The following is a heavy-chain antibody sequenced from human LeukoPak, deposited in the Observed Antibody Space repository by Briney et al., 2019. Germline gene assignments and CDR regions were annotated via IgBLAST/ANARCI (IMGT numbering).Heavy chain of an antibody. CDR3: ARHVWWLRAFDI. D-gene: IGHD5-12*01. Sequence: PSETLSLTCAVYGGSFSGYYWSWIRQPPGKGLEWIGEINHSGSTNYNPSLKSRVTISVDTSKNQFSLKLSSVTAADTAVYYCARHVWWLRAFDIWGQGTMVTVSS. CDR2: INHSGST. V-gene: IGHV4-34*01. J-gene: IGHJ3*02. CDR1: GGSFSGYY.